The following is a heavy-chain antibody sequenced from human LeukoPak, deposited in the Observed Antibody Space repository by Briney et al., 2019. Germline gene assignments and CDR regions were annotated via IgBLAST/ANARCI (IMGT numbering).Heavy chain of an antibody. CDR2: INPNSGGT. V-gene: IGHV1-2*04. CDR1: GYTFTGYY. Sequence: ASVKVSCKASGYTFTGYYMHWVRQAPGQGLEWMGWINPNSGGTNYAQKFQGWVTMTRDTSISTAYMELSRLRSDDTAVYYCARDNGAAMDDYGVLPLGYWGQGTLVTVSS. CDR3: ARDNGAAMDDYGVLPLGY. J-gene: IGHJ4*02. D-gene: IGHD4-17*01.